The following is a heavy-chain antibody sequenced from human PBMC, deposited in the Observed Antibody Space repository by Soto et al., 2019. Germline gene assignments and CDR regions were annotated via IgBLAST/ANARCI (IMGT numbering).Heavy chain of an antibody. CDR3: ARGRTGCGGSSWYLLCWFDP. V-gene: IGHV4-34*01. Sequence: SETLSLTCAVYGGSFSGYYWSWIRQPPGKGLEWIGEINHSGSTNYNPSLKSRVTISVDTSKNQFSLKLSSVTAADTAVYYCARGRTGCGGSSWYLLCWFDPWGQGTLVTVSS. CDR1: GGSFSGYY. D-gene: IGHD6-13*01. J-gene: IGHJ5*02. CDR2: INHSGST.